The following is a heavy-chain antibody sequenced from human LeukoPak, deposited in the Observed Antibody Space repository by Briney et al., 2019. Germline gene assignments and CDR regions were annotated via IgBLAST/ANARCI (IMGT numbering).Heavy chain of an antibody. D-gene: IGHD6-19*01. J-gene: IGHJ4*02. Sequence: SETLSLTCTVSGGSISSSSYDWGWIRQPPGKGLEWIGSIYYSGNTYYNPSLKSRVTISGDTSKNQFSLKLSSVTAADTAVYYCARDRVAVAVTGGGYWGLRTLVTVSS. CDR2: IYYSGNT. CDR3: ARDRVAVAVTGGGY. V-gene: IGHV4-39*07. CDR1: GGSISSSSYD.